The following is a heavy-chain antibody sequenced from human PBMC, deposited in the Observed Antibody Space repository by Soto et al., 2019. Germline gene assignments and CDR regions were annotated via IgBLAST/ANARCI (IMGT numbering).Heavy chain of an antibody. CDR2: ISGSGGST. CDR1: GFTFSSYA. V-gene: IGHV3-23*01. Sequence: GGPLRLSCAASGFTFSSYAMSWVRQAPGKGLEWVSAISGSGGSTYYADSVKGRFTISRDNSKNTLYLQMNSLRAEDTAVYYCAKGLREQQLVPGYWGQGTLVTVSS. J-gene: IGHJ4*02. CDR3: AKGLREQQLVPGY. D-gene: IGHD6-13*01.